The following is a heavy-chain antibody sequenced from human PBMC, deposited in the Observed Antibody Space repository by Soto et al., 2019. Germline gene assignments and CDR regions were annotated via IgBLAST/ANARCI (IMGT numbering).Heavy chain of an antibody. V-gene: IGHV3-53*01. CDR1: GFTFSSYD. D-gene: IGHD6-19*01. J-gene: IGHJ6*02. CDR3: AKDLLEYSSGWTTDYYYYYGMDV. CDR2: IYSGGST. Sequence: PGGSLRLSCAASGFTFSSYDMHWVRQATGKGLEWVSVIYSGGSTYYAVSVKGRFTISRDNSKNTVYLQMNSLRAEDTAVYYCAKDLLEYSSGWTTDYYYYYGMDVWGQGTTVTVSS.